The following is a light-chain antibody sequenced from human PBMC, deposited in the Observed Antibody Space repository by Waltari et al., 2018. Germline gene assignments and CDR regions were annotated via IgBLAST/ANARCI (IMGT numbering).Light chain of an antibody. CDR1: SCRIAPQY. Sequence: NVILTQPHSVSEFPGKTVTITCTASSCRIAPQYVQWYQQRPGSGPTTDIYEDTQRPSGVPARFSGSIDSSSNSASLTISGLQPEDEADYYCQSYDDFDWIFGGGTKLTVL. CDR3: QSYDDFDWI. J-gene: IGLJ3*02. V-gene: IGLV6-57*02. CDR2: EDT.